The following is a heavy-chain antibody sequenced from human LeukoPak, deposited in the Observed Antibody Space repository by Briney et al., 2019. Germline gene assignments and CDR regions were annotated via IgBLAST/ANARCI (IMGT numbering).Heavy chain of an antibody. V-gene: IGHV1-46*01. D-gene: IGHD3-22*01. J-gene: IGHJ3*02. Sequence: ASVKVSCKASGYTFISHWMHWVRQAPGQGLEWMGIINPNGGTTIYAQKFQGRVTLTRDMSTSTAYMELSSLRSEDTAVYYCARATYYYDSSGYYDAFDIWGQGTMVTVSS. CDR2: INPNGGTT. CDR1: GYTFISHW. CDR3: ARATYYYDSSGYYDAFDI.